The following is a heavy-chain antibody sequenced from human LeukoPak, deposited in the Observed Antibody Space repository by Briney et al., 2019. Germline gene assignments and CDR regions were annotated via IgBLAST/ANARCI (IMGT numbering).Heavy chain of an antibody. D-gene: IGHD2-2*01. V-gene: IGHV1-2*02. Sequence: WASVNVSCKASGYTFTGYYMHWVRQAPGQGFEWMGWINPNSGDTNYAQKFQGRVTMTRDTSISTAHMELSRLRSDDTAVYYCARANPLYCSSTTCLFDYWGQGTLVTVSS. J-gene: IGHJ4*02. CDR2: INPNSGDT. CDR1: GYTFTGYY. CDR3: ARANPLYCSSTTCLFDY.